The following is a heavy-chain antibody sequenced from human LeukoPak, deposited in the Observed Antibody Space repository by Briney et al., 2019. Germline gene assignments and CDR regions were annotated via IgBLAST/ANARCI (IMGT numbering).Heavy chain of an antibody. CDR3: ARVMYYDSSGLDYAFDI. CDR1: GYTFTNYG. V-gene: IGHV1-69*05. Sequence: GASVKVSCKASGYTFTNYGISWVRQAPGQGLEWMGRIIPIFGTANYAQKFQGRVTITTDESTSTAYMELSSLRSEDTAVYYCARVMYYDSSGLDYAFDIWGQGTMVTVSS. J-gene: IGHJ3*02. D-gene: IGHD3-22*01. CDR2: IIPIFGTA.